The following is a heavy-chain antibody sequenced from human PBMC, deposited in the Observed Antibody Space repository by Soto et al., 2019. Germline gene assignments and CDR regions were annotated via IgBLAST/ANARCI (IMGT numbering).Heavy chain of an antibody. CDR3: ATESGSTYGYFDY. CDR2: ISNSGST. J-gene: IGHJ4*02. V-gene: IGHV4-30-4*01. D-gene: IGHD5-18*01. CDR1: GPSDTSADHY. Sequence: PSETLSLTCTASGPSDTSADHYWDWLPQSPGKGLEWIGYISNSGSTGYNPSLKTRLSMSVDRSKNQFTLRLTSVTAADTAVYFCATESGSTYGYFDYWGQGTQVTVS.